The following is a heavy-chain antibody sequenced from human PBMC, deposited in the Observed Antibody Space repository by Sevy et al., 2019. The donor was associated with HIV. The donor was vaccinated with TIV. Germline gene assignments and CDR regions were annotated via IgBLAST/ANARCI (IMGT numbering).Heavy chain of an antibody. D-gene: IGHD3-10*01. CDR3: AKDLTYYGSGSSTFDY. CDR1: GFTFSNYA. V-gene: IGHV3-23*01. CDR2: ISGSGGST. J-gene: IGHJ4*02. Sequence: GGSLRLSCAASGFTFSNYAMSWVRQAPGKGLEWVSTISGSGGSTYYADSVKGRFTITRDKSKNTLSLQMNSLRVEDTAVYYCAKDLTYYGSGSSTFDYWGQGTLVTVS.